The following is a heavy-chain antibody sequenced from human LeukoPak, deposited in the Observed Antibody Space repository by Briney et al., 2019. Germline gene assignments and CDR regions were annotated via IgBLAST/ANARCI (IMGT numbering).Heavy chain of an antibody. D-gene: IGHD1-26*01. CDR1: RFTFSRSS. J-gene: IGHJ6*03. V-gene: IGHV3-21*01. CDR3: ARDPYSGNYGNYYYYYMDV. Sequence: GGPLRLSCAASRFTFSRSSMNWVRQAPGKGLEWVSSISSSSSYIFYTDSVRGRFTISRDNAKDSLYLQMNSLGPEDTAVYYCARDPYSGNYGNYYYYYMDVWGKGTTVTISS. CDR2: ISSSSSYI.